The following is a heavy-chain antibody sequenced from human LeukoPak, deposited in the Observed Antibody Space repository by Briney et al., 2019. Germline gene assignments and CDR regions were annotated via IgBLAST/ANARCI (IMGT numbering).Heavy chain of an antibody. Sequence: PGGSLRLSCAASGFTFSSYGMHWVRQALGKGLEWVAVISYDGSNKYYADSVKGRFTISRDNSKNTLYLQMNSLRAEDTAVYYCAKDRSLRVNGMDVWGQGTTVTVSS. J-gene: IGHJ6*02. CDR1: GFTFSSYG. V-gene: IGHV3-30*18. D-gene: IGHD1-26*01. CDR3: AKDRSLRVNGMDV. CDR2: ISYDGSNK.